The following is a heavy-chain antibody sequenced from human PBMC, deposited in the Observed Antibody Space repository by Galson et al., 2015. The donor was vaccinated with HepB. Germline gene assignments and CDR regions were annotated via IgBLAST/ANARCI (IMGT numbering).Heavy chain of an antibody. D-gene: IGHD2-8*02. Sequence: SLRLSCAASGFTFGDYDMSWFRQAPGKGLEWVGFIRSNAYGGTTDYAAPVKGRFTISRDDSKNRLYLQMNSLKTEDTAVYYCTTDVYYSTYWSWLDPWGQGTLVTVCS. J-gene: IGHJ5*02. CDR1: GFTFGDYD. CDR2: IRSNAYGGTT. V-gene: IGHV3-49*03. CDR3: TTDVYYSTYWSWLDP.